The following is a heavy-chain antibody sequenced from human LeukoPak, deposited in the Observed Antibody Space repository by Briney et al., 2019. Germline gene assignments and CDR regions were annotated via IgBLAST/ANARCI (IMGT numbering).Heavy chain of an antibody. V-gene: IGHV3-23*01. J-gene: IGHJ3*02. CDR1: GFTFSSYA. CDR2: ITGSGGST. D-gene: IGHD2/OR15-2a*01. Sequence: GGSLRPSCAASGFTFSSYAMSWVRQAPGKGLEWVSAITGSGGSTYYADSVKGRFTISGDNSKNTLSLQMNSLRAEDTAVYYCARLRFYNKDAFDIWGQGTMVTVSS. CDR3: ARLRFYNKDAFDI.